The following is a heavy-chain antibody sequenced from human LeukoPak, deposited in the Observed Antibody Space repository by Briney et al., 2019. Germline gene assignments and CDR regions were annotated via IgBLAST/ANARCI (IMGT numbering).Heavy chain of an antibody. J-gene: IGHJ4*02. CDR1: GGTFSSYA. D-gene: IGHD2-2*02. CDR2: IIPIFGTA. V-gene: IGHV1-69*05. Sequence: ASVKVSCKASGGTFSSYAISWVRQAPGQGLEWMGGIIPIFGTANYAQKFQGRVTITTDESTSTAYMELSSLRSEDTAVYYCARRFCSSTSCHTYYFDYWGQGTLVTVSS. CDR3: ARRFCSSTSCHTYYFDY.